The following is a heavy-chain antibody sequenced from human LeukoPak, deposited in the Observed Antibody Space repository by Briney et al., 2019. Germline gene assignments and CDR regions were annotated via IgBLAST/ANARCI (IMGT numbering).Heavy chain of an antibody. V-gene: IGHV4-31*03. D-gene: IGHD3-9*01. CDR2: IYYSGST. J-gene: IGHJ3*02. CDR1: GGSISSGGYY. CDR3: ARTLTGTNLHDAFDI. Sequence: SETLSLTCTVSGGSISSGGYYWSWIRQHPGTGLEWIGYIYYSGSTYYNPSLKSRVTISVDTSKNQFSLKLSSVTAADTAVYYCARTLTGTNLHDAFDIWGQGTMVTVSS.